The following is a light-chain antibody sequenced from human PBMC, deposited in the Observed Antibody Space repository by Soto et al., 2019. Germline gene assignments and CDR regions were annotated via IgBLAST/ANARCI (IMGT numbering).Light chain of an antibody. V-gene: IGLV4-60*02. CDR1: SGHSSYI. CDR3: ETWDSNSHI. Sequence: QSVLTQSSSASPSLGSSVKLTCTLSSGHSSYIIAWHQQQPGKAPRYLMKLEGSGSYNKGSGVPDRFSGSSSGADRYLTISNLQFEDEADYYCETWDSNSHIFGTGTKLTVL. J-gene: IGLJ1*01. CDR2: LEGSGSY.